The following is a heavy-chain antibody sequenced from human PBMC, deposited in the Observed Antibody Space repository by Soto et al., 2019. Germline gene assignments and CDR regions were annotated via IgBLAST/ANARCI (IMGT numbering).Heavy chain of an antibody. CDR2: IIPMLAIT. V-gene: IGHV1-69*02. CDR1: GGTFNVYT. J-gene: IGHJ3*02. CDR3: ALGRWSGETFEI. Sequence: QVQLVQSGAEVKKPGSSVKVSCKASGGTFNVYTIIWVRQAPGQGLEWMGRIIPMLAITNYAQRFQGRVTLTADTSTTTAYMELSSLTSEDTAVYDCALGRWSGETFEIWGQGTLVTVSS. D-gene: IGHD2-15*01.